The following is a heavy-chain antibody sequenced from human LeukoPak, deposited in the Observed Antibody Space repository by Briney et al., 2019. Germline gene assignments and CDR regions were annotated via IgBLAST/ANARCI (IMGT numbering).Heavy chain of an antibody. CDR3: AKRIQSAMATGY. Sequence: GGSLRLPCAASGFTFSSNYMSWVRQAPGKGLEWVSDINGSGGSTYYADSVKGRFTISRDNSKNTLYLQMNSLRAEDTAVYYCAKRIQSAMATGYWGQGTLVTVSS. D-gene: IGHD5-18*01. V-gene: IGHV3-23*01. CDR1: GFTFSSNY. J-gene: IGHJ4*02. CDR2: INGSGGST.